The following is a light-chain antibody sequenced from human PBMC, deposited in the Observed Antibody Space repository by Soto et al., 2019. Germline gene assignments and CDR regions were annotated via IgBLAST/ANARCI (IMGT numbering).Light chain of an antibody. CDR3: SSYITRSTVYV. CDR2: EVS. CDR1: SSDVGAYNY. Sequence: QSVLTQPASVSGSPGQSITISCTVTSSDVGAYNYVSWYQQHPGKAPKLMIYEVSNRPSGVSNRFSGSKSGNTASLTISGLQAEDEADYYCSSYITRSTVYVFGTGTKVTVL. V-gene: IGLV2-14*01. J-gene: IGLJ1*01.